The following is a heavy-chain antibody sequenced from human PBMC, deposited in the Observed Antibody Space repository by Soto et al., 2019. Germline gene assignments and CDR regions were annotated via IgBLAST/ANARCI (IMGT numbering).Heavy chain of an antibody. V-gene: IGHV5-51*01. Sequence: GESLKISCKGSGYSFTSYWIGWVRQMPGKGLEWMGIIYPGDSDTRYSPSFQGQVTISVDKSISTAYLQWSSLKASDTAMYYCARLKRDGYNYSPLYYWGQGTLVTVSS. CDR2: IYPGDSDT. CDR3: ARLKRDGYNYSPLYY. D-gene: IGHD5-12*01. CDR1: GYSFTSYW. J-gene: IGHJ4*02.